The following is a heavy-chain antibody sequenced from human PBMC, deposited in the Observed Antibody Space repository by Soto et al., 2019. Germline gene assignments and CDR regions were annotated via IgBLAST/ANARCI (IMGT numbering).Heavy chain of an antibody. Sequence: GXSLRLSCAASGFTLSDHYLDWFRQAPVNGLQWVGRTRNKANSYTTEYAASVKGRFTISRDDSKNSLYLQMNSLKTEDTAVYYCARVGIAAAGPRPYGMDVWGQGTTVTVSS. CDR3: ARVGIAAAGPRPYGMDV. CDR2: TRNKANSYTT. V-gene: IGHV3-72*01. J-gene: IGHJ6*02. CDR1: GFTLSDHY. D-gene: IGHD6-13*01.